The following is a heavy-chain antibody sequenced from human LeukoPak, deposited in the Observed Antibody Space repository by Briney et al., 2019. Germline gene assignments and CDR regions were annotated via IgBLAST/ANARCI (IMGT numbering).Heavy chain of an antibody. J-gene: IGHJ4*02. V-gene: IGHV3-48*03. Sequence: GGSLRLSCAASGFTFSSYEMNWVRQAPGEGLEWVSYISSSGSTIYYADSVKGRFTISRDNAKNSLYLQMNSLRAEDTAVYYCAREIATEADYWGQGTLVTVSS. CDR3: AREIATEADY. CDR1: GFTFSSYE. CDR2: ISSSGSTI. D-gene: IGHD5-24*01.